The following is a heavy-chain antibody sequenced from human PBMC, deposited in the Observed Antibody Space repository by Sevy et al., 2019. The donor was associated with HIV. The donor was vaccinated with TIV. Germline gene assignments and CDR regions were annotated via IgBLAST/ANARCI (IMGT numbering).Heavy chain of an antibody. V-gene: IGHV3-23*01. CDR2: ISGSGGST. J-gene: IGHJ4*02. Sequence: GGSLRLSCAASGFTFSSYAMSWVRQAPGKGLEWVSAISGSGGSTYYADSVKGRFTISRDNSKNTLYLQMNSLRAEDTAVYYCAKVSHDSSGYYYPYFDYWGQGTLVTVSS. D-gene: IGHD3-22*01. CDR3: AKVSHDSSGYYYPYFDY. CDR1: GFTFSSYA.